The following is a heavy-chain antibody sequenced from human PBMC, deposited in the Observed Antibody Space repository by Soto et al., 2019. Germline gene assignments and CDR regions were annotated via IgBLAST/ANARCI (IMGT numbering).Heavy chain of an antibody. CDR2: IYYSGST. V-gene: IGHV4-31*02. D-gene: IGHD3-3*01. Sequence: SETLSLTWTVSGGSISSGGYYWSWIRQHPGKGLEWIGYIYYSGSTYYNPSLNSRVTIPVDTSNNQFSLKPSSVTAADTAVYYCARGPSRDFEGHNWFDPWRQGTLVTVSS. CDR3: ARGPSRDFEGHNWFDP. J-gene: IGHJ5*02. CDR1: GGSISSGGYY.